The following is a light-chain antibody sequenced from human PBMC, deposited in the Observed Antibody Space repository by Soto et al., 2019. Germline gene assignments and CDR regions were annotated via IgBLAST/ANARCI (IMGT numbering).Light chain of an antibody. CDR1: SSDVGGYNY. CDR2: EVS. CDR3: SSSAGSNPL. V-gene: IGLV2-8*01. Sequence: QSVLTQPPSASGSPVQSVTISCTGTSSDVGGYNYVSWYQQHPGKAPKLMIYEVSRRPSGVPDRFSGSKSGNTASLTVSGLQADDEADYYCSSSAGSNPLFGGGTQLTVL. J-gene: IGLJ2*01.